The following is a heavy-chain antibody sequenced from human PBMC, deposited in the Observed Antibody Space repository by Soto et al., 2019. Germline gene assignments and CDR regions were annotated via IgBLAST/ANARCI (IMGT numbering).Heavy chain of an antibody. Sequence: SETLSLTXIVSGGSTSSDNYWSWIRQPPGKGLEWIGHIYYSGNTDYNPSLKSRLAISIDTSKNQFSLKLSSVTAADTAVYFCAREGGESSDGLYYFDSWGQGSLVTVSS. J-gene: IGHJ4*02. CDR1: GGSTSSDNY. D-gene: IGHD3-16*01. CDR2: IYYSGNT. CDR3: AREGGESSDGLYYFDS. V-gene: IGHV4-30-4*01.